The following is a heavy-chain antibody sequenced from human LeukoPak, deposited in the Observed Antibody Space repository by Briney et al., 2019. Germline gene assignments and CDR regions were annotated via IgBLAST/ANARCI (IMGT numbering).Heavy chain of an antibody. D-gene: IGHD3-22*01. CDR3: ARDYYDTSGYLGWFDP. Sequence: GASVKVSCKASGYTFTGYYLHWVRQAPGQGLEWMGRINPNRGGTNYAQKFQGRVTMTRDTSISTAYMELSRLRSDDTAVYYCARDYYDTSGYLGWFDPWGQGTLVTVSS. V-gene: IGHV1-2*06. CDR2: INPNRGGT. CDR1: GYTFTGYY. J-gene: IGHJ5*02.